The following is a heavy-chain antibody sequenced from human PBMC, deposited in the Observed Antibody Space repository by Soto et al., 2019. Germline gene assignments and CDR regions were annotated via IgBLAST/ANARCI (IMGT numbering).Heavy chain of an antibody. CDR2: ITSSSTYI. CDR1: GFTFSSYS. CDR3: ARALTQYCSGGSCYYYGMDV. D-gene: IGHD2-15*01. Sequence: GWSLRLSCAASGFTFSSYSMNWVRQAPGKGLEWVSSITSSSTYIYYADSVKGRFTISRDNAKNSLYLQMNSLRAEDTAVYYCARALTQYCSGGSCYYYGMDVWGQGTTVTVS. J-gene: IGHJ6*02. V-gene: IGHV3-21*01.